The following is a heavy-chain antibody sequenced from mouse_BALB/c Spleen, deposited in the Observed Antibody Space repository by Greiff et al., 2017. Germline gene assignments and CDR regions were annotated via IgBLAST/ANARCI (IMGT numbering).Heavy chain of an antibody. CDR1: GFTFSSYG. D-gene: IGHD2-2*01. CDR3: ARLYYGYDHYAMDY. Sequence: EVQGVESGGDLVKPGGSLKLSCAASGFTFSSYGMSWVRQTPDKRLEWVATISSGGSYTYYPDSVKGRFTISRDNAKNTLYLQMSSLKSEDTAMYYCARLYYGYDHYAMDYWGQGTSVTVSS. J-gene: IGHJ4*01. CDR2: ISSGGSYT. V-gene: IGHV5-6*01.